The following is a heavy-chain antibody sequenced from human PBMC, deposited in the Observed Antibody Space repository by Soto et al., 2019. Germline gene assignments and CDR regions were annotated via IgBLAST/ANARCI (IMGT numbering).Heavy chain of an antibody. CDR1: GGSINSGDYS. CDR2: MYQSGST. Sequence: QLQLQESGSGLVNPSQTLSLTCTVSGGSINSGDYSWRWIRQAPGKGLEWIGYMYQSGSTFYNPSLKSRLTISIDRSENFFFLDLKSVTAPDTAVYYCARARSWDAYDVWGQGTLVTVSS. D-gene: IGHD3-10*01. V-gene: IGHV4-30-2*01. CDR3: ARARSWDAYDV. J-gene: IGHJ3*01.